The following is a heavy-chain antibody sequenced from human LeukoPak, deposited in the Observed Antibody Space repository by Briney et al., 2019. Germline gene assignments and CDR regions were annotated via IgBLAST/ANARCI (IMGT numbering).Heavy chain of an antibody. Sequence: GGSLRLSCAASGFTFSSYAMSWVRQAPGKGLEWVSAISGSDGSTYYADPVKGRFTISRDNSKNTLYLQRGSLRAEDTAVYYCAKHAAYSYGYYVDWWREGTLVTASS. CDR1: GFTFSSYA. V-gene: IGHV3-23*01. CDR2: ISGSDGST. D-gene: IGHD5-18*01. CDR3: AKHAAYSYGYYVDW. J-gene: IGHJ4*02.